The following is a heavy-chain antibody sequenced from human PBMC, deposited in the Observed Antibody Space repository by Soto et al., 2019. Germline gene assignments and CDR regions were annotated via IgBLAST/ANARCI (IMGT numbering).Heavy chain of an antibody. Sequence: SETLSLTCAVYGGSFSGYYWSWIRQPPGKRLEWIGEINHSGSTNYNPSLKSRVTISVDTSKNQFSLKLSSVTAADTAVYYCARGPGCCYYYYMDVWGKGTTVTVSS. J-gene: IGHJ6*03. D-gene: IGHD3-10*01. CDR1: GGSFSGYY. CDR3: ARGPGCCYYYYMDV. CDR2: INHSGST. V-gene: IGHV4-34*01.